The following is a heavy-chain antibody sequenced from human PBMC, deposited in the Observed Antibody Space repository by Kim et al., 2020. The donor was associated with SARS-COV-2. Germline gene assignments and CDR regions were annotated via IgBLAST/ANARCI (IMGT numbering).Heavy chain of an antibody. D-gene: IGHD4-17*01. V-gene: IGHV3-11*01. J-gene: IGHJ5*02. Sequence: TIYYADSVKGRFTISRDNAKNSLYLQMNSLRAEDTAVYYCARVTVGWFDPWGQGTLVTVSS. CDR2: TI. CDR3: ARVTVGWFDP.